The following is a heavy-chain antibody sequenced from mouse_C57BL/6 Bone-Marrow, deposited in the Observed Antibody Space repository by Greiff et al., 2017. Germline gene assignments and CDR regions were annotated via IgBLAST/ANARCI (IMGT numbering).Heavy chain of an antibody. D-gene: IGHD2-1*01. V-gene: IGHV1-59*01. CDR1: GYTFTSYW. CDR2: IDPSDSYT. CDR3: ARWGYGNYVMDY. Sequence: VQLQQPGAELVRPGTSVKLSCKASGYTFTSYWMHWVKQRPGQGLEWIGVIDPSDSYTNYNQKFKGKATLTVDQSSSTAYMKLSSLTSEDSAVYYYARWGYGNYVMDYWGQGTSVTVSS. J-gene: IGHJ4*01.